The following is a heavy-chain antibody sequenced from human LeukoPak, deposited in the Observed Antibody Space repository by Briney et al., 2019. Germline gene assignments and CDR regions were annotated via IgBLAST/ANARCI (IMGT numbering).Heavy chain of an antibody. CDR3: ARGLIAAAPGTPYNWFDP. D-gene: IGHD6-13*01. V-gene: IGHV1-69*05. Sequence: ASVKVSCKASGGTFSSYAISWVRQAPGQGLEWMGGIILIFGTANYAQKFQGRVTITTDESTSTAYMELSSLRSEDTAVYYCARGLIAAAPGTPYNWFDPWGQGTLVTVSS. CDR1: GGTFSSYA. CDR2: IILIFGTA. J-gene: IGHJ5*02.